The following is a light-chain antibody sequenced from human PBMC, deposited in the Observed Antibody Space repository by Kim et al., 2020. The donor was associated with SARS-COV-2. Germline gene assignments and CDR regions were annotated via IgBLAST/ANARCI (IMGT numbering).Light chain of an antibody. CDR1: ISHVASYNL. J-gene: IGLJ3*02. V-gene: IGLV2-23*02. CDR2: EVI. Sequence: QSALTQPASVSGSPGQSITISCTGTISHVASYNLVSWYQQFPGKAPKLIIYEVIKRPSGVSNRFSASKSGNTASLTISGLQAEDEADYYCCSYGGSSTLVFGGGTQLTVL. CDR3: CSYGGSSTLV.